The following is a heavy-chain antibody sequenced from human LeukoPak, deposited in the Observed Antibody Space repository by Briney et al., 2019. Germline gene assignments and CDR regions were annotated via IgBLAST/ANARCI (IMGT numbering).Heavy chain of an antibody. V-gene: IGHV4-34*01. CDR1: GGSFSGYY. CDR2: INHSGST. CDR3: ARVAGDYGDNWFDP. J-gene: IGHJ5*02. D-gene: IGHD4-17*01. Sequence: SETLSLTCAVYGGSFSGYYWSWIRQPPGKGLEWIGEINHSGSTNYNPSLKSRVTISVDTSKNQFSLKLSSVTAADTAVYYCARVAGDYGDNWFDPWGQGTLVTVSS.